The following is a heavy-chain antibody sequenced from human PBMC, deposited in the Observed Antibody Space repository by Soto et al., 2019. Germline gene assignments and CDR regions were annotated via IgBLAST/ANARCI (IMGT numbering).Heavy chain of an antibody. CDR1: GFTFSSYG. D-gene: IGHD3-10*01. CDR2: IWYDGSNK. V-gene: IGHV3-33*01. J-gene: IGHJ6*02. CDR3: ARDSRFDLGSYYYYGMDV. Sequence: QVQLVESGGGVVQPGRSLRLSCAASGFTFSSYGMHWVRQAPGKGLEWVAVIWYDGSNKYYADSVKGRFTISRDNSKNTLYLQMNSLRAEDTAVYYCARDSRFDLGSYYYYGMDVWGQGTTVTVSS.